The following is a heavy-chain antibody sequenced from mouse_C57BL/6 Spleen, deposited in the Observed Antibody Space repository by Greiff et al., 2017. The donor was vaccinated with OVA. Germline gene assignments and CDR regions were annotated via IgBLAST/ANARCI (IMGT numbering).Heavy chain of an antibody. J-gene: IGHJ3*01. D-gene: IGHD4-1*01. Sequence: EVKLQESGEGLVKPGGSLKLSCAASGFTFSSYAMSWVRQTPEKRLEWVAYISSGGDYIYYADTVKGRFTISRDNARNTLYLQMSSLKSEDTAMYYCTRDLGRAWFAYWGQGTLVTVSA. CDR2: ISSGGDYI. CDR3: TRDLGRAWFAY. V-gene: IGHV5-9-1*02. CDR1: GFTFSSYA.